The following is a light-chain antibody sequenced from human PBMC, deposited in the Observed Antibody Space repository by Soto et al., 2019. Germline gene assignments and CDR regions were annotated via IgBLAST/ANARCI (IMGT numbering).Light chain of an antibody. Sequence: QSALTQPASVSGSPGQSITISCTGTSSDVGGYNYVSWYQQHPGKAPKLMIYDVSNRPSGVSNRFSGSKSGNTASLTISGLQAEDEAEYYCSAYTSSSTPGVFGGGTEVTVL. CDR2: DVS. CDR3: SAYTSSSTPGV. J-gene: IGLJ2*01. V-gene: IGLV2-14*01. CDR1: SSDVGGYNY.